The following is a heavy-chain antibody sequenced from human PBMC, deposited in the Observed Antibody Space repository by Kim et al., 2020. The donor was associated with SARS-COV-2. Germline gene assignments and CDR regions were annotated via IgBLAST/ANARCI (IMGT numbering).Heavy chain of an antibody. Sequence: GRFTISRDNAQNSLYLQMTSLRAEDTAVYYCARGLTYYYGLGTYYHLALDVWGQGTTVTVSS. V-gene: IGHV3-11*04. J-gene: IGHJ6*02. CDR3: ARGLTYYYGLGTYYHLALDV. D-gene: IGHD3-10*01.